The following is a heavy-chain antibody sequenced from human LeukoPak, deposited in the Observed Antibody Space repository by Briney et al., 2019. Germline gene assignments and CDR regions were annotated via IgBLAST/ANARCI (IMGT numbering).Heavy chain of an antibody. J-gene: IGHJ6*04. V-gene: IGHV4-38-2*01. Sequence: PSETLSLTCAVSGYSISSGYYWGWIRQPPGKGLEWIGSIYHSGSTYYNPSLKSRVTISVDTSKNQFSLKLSSVTAADTAVYYCAGAYCSGGRCYPELYYYYGMDVWGKGTTVTVSS. CDR2: IYHSGST. D-gene: IGHD2-15*01. CDR1: GYSISSGYY. CDR3: AGAYCSGGRCYPELYYYYGMDV.